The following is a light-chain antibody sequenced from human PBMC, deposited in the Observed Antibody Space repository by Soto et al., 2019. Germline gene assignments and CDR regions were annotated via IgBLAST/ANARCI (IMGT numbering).Light chain of an antibody. CDR2: LGS. CDR3: MQALQTPWT. Sequence: VVMTQSPLSLPVTLVQPSSISCISSESLLHSNGYNYLDWYLQKPGQSPQLLIYLGSNRASGVPDRFSGSGSGTDFTLKISRVEAEDVGVYYCMQALQTPWTFGQGTKVDIK. V-gene: IGKV2-28*01. CDR1: ESLLHSNGYNY. J-gene: IGKJ1*01.